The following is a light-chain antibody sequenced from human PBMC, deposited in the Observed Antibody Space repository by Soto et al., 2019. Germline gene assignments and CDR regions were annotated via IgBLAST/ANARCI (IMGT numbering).Light chain of an antibody. Sequence: DIQLTQSPSTLSASVGDRVTITCRASQSISSWLAWYQQKPGKAPKLLIYDASSLESGVPSRFSGSGSGTEFTLTISSLQPEDFATYYCQLYNSYSEAFGQGTKVDIK. CDR1: QSISSW. CDR2: DAS. V-gene: IGKV1-5*01. CDR3: QLYNSYSEA. J-gene: IGKJ1*01.